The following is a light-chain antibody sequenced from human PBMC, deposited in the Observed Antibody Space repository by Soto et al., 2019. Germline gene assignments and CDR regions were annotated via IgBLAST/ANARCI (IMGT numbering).Light chain of an antibody. J-gene: IGKJ1*01. V-gene: IGKV3-11*01. CDR1: QSVATF. CDR2: DAS. CDR3: QHYNSYSEA. Sequence: EIVLTQSPVSLSLSPGERATLSCRASQSVATFLAWYQQKPGQAPRLLIFDASTRAPGIPDRFNGSGSGKAFTLTITSLEPEDFAVYYCQHYNSYSEAFGQGTKVELK.